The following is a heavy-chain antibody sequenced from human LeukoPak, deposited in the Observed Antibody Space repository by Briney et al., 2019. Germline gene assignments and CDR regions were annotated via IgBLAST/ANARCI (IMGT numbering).Heavy chain of an antibody. CDR1: GDSISSYN. D-gene: IGHD2-21*02. J-gene: IGHJ6*02. CDR3: ASGPKTASYYYGMDV. V-gene: IGHV4-59*06. Sequence: SETLSLTCTVSGDSISSYNWNWIRQHPGKGLEWIGYIYYSGSTYYNPSLKSRVTISVDTSKNQFSLKLSSVTAADTAVYYCASGPKTASYYYGMDVWGQGTTVTVSS. CDR2: IYYSGST.